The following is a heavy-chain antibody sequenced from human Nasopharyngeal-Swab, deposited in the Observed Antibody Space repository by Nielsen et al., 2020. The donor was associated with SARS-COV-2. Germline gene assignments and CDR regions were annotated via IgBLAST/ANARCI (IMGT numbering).Heavy chain of an antibody. V-gene: IGHV1-18*01. CDR2: ISAYNGNT. J-gene: IGHJ3*02. CDR3: VRDPRGPQHIVVVTASDAFDI. Sequence: ASVKVSCKASGYTFTSYGISWVRQAPGQGLEWMGWISAYNGNTNYAQKLQGRVTMTTDTSTSTAYMELRSLRSDDTAVYYCVRDPRGPQHIVVVTASDAFDIWGQGTMVTVSS. CDR1: GYTFTSYG. D-gene: IGHD2-21*02.